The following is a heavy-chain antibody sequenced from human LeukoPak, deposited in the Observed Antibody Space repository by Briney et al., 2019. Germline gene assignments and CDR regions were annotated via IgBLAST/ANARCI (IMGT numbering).Heavy chain of an antibody. V-gene: IGHV3-21*01. J-gene: IGHJ6*03. Sequence: GGSLRLSCAASGFTFSSYSMNWVRQAPGKGLEWVSSISSSSSYIYYADSVKGRFTISRDNAKNSLYLQMNSLRAEDTAVYYCARDPERPPYYYYVDVWGKGTTVTVSS. CDR3: ARDPERPPYYYYVDV. CDR1: GFTFSSYS. CDR2: ISSSSSYI.